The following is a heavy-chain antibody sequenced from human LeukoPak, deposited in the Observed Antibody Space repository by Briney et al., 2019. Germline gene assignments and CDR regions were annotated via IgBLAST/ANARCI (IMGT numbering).Heavy chain of an antibody. D-gene: IGHD3-22*01. V-gene: IGHV4-39*07. CDR2: IYYSGST. J-gene: IGHJ4*02. CDR3: ARAGDSSGYYQSLFKPFDY. Sequence: SETLSLTCTVSGGSIISSSYYWGWIRQPPGKGLEWIGSIYYSGSTNYNPSLRSRVTMSVDTSKNQFSLMLSSVTAADTAVYYCARAGDSSGYYQSLFKPFDYWGQGTLVTVSS. CDR1: GGSIISSSYY.